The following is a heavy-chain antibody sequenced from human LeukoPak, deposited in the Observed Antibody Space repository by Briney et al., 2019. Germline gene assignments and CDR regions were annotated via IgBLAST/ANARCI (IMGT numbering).Heavy chain of an antibody. CDR1: GGSFSGYY. CDR3: ARGVDTAMVSGGYNWFDP. CDR2: INHSGST. J-gene: IGHJ5*02. V-gene: IGHV4-34*01. Sequence: SETLSLTCAVYGGSFSGYYWSWIRQPPGKGLEWIGEINHSGSTNYNPSLKSRVIMSVDTSKNQFSLKLSSVTAADTAVYYCARGVDTAMVSGGYNWFDPWGQGTLVTVSS. D-gene: IGHD5-18*01.